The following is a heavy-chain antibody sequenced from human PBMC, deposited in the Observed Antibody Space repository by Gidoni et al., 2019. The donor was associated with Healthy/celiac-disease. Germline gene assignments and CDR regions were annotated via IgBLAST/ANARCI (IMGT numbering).Heavy chain of an antibody. J-gene: IGHJ4*02. CDR2: IYHSGST. CDR3: AREPRLYYDSSGYKDY. CDR1: GYSISSGYY. Sequence: QVQLQESGPGLVKPSETLSLTCAVSGYSISSGYYWGWIRQPPGKGLEGIGSIYHSGSTYYNPSLKSRVTISVDTSKNQFSLKLSSVTAADTAVYYCAREPRLYYDSSGYKDYWGQGTLVTVSS. V-gene: IGHV4-38-2*02. D-gene: IGHD3-22*01.